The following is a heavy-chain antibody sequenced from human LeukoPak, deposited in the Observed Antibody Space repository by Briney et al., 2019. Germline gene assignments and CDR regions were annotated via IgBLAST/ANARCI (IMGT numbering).Heavy chain of an antibody. J-gene: IGHJ6*03. CDR1: GGSISSYY. Sequence: SETLSLTCTVSGGSISSYYWSWIRQPPGKGLEWIGYIYYSGSTNYNPSLKSRVTISVDTSKNQFSLKLSSVTAADTAVYYCARVPTIPPYYYYMDVWGKGTTVTVSS. V-gene: IGHV4-59*12. CDR3: ARVPTIPPYYYYMDV. CDR2: IYYSGST. D-gene: IGHD5-12*01.